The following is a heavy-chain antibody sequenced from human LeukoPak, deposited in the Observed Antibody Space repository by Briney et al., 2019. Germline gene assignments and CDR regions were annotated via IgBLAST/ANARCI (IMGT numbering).Heavy chain of an antibody. CDR1: GYTFTSYD. D-gene: IGHD3/OR15-3a*01. Sequence: GASVKVSCKASGYTFTSYDINWVRQATGQGLEWMGWMNPNSGNTGYAQKFQGRVTITRNTSISTAYMELSSLRSEDTAMYYCARERTGDAFDIWGQGTMVTVSS. CDR2: MNPNSGNT. CDR3: ARERTGDAFDI. V-gene: IGHV1-8*03. J-gene: IGHJ3*02.